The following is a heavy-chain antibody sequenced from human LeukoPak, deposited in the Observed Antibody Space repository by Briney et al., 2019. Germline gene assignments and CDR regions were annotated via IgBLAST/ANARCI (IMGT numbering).Heavy chain of an antibody. CDR1: GGSISSGGYY. CDR2: IYYSGST. J-gene: IGHJ1*01. Sequence: SETLSLTCTVSGGSISSGGYYWSWIRQHPGKGLEWIGYIYYSGSTYYNPSLKSRVSISVDTSKNQFSLKLSSVTAADTAVYYCARYDILTGYHFQHWGQGTLVTVSS. CDR3: ARYDILTGYHFQH. V-gene: IGHV4-31*03. D-gene: IGHD3-9*01.